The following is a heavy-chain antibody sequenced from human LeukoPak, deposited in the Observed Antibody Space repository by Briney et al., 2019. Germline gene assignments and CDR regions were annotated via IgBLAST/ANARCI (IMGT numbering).Heavy chain of an antibody. CDR3: ARAQRGYYYDSSGYADY. J-gene: IGHJ4*02. D-gene: IGHD3-22*01. CDR1: GGSSSGYY. Sequence: SETLSLTCAVSGGSSSGYYWNWTRQPPGKGLEWIGEINHSGSTNYNPSLKSRVTISVDTSRNQFSLTLSSVTAADTAVYYCARAQRGYYYDSSGYADYWGQGTLVTVSS. CDR2: INHSGST. V-gene: IGHV4-34*01.